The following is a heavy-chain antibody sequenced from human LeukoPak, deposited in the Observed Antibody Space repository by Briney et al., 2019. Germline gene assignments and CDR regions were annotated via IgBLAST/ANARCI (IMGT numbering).Heavy chain of an antibody. D-gene: IGHD7-27*01. CDR1: GYTFTSYD. CDR3: ARGPPNWGYDY. V-gene: IGHV1-8*02. CDR2: MSPNSGDT. Sequence: ASVKVSCKASGYTFTSYDFNWVRQATGQRPEWMGWMSPNSGDTGYAQKFQDGVTMTRNTSISTAYMELSSLRSDDAAVYYCARGPPNWGYDYWGPGTLVTVSS. J-gene: IGHJ4*02.